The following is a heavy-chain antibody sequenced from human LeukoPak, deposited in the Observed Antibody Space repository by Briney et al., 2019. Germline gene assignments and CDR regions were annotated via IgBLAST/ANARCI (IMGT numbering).Heavy chain of an antibody. V-gene: IGHV3-23*01. J-gene: IGHJ3*02. D-gene: IGHD2-15*01. CDR3: AKDRRMVVAATPEDAFDI. CDR2: ISGSGGST. CDR1: GFSFSNYA. Sequence: PGGSLRLSCAASGFSFSNYAMSWVRQAPGKGLEWVSVISGSGGSTYYAGSVKGRFTISRDNSKNTLYLQMNSLRAEDTAVYYCAKDRRMVVAATPEDAFDIWGQGTMVTVSS.